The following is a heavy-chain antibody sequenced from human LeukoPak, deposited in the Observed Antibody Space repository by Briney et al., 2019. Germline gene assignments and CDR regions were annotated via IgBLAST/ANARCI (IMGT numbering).Heavy chain of an antibody. CDR2: IHTSGTT. V-gene: IGHV4-4*07. D-gene: IGHD3-10*01. Sequence: SETLSLTCTVSGGSISGYYWSWIRQPAGKALEWIGRIHTSGTTNYNPSLKSRVAMSVDTSKSQFSLKLNSVTAADTAVYYCARGSGGGSGRNYMDHYYGMDVWGQGTTVTVSS. CDR3: ARGSGGGSGRNYMDHYYGMDV. CDR1: GGSISGYY. J-gene: IGHJ6*02.